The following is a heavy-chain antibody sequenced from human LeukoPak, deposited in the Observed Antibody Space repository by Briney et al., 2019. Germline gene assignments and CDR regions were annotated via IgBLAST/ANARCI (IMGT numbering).Heavy chain of an antibody. D-gene: IGHD1-26*01. V-gene: IGHV3-11*06. CDR2: ISGSSSYT. Sequence: GGSLRLSCAASGFSFSDSYMNWIRQAPGKGLEWVSYISGSSSYTDYADSVKGRFTISRDNAKNSLFLQMNSLRAEDTAVYYCARETVIVGAAPWGQGTLVTVSS. CDR3: ARETVIVGAAP. CDR1: GFSFSDSY. J-gene: IGHJ5*02.